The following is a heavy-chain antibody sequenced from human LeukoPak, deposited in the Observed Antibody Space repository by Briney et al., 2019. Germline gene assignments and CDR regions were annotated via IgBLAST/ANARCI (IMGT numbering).Heavy chain of an antibody. V-gene: IGHV3-30*03. CDR2: ITYDGSKE. J-gene: IGHJ4*02. Sequence: GGSLRLSCAASGFTFSSYGMHWVRQAPGKGLEWVAVITYDGSKEHYADSVKGRFTISRDNSKNSLYLQMNSLRDDDTAVYYCARDRWHDGFDYWGQGTLVTVSS. CDR1: GFTFSSYG. CDR3: ARDRWHDGFDY. D-gene: IGHD1-1*01.